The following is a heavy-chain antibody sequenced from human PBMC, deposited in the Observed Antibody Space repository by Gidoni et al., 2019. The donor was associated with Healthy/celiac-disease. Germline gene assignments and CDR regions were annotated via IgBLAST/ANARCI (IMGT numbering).Heavy chain of an antibody. CDR2: IYSGGST. CDR1: GFTSRRNY. D-gene: IGHD1-26*01. Sequence: VRLVESGGGLIQPGGSLRLPCAASGFTSRRNYMCWVRQAPGKGLEWVSVIYSGGSTYYADSVKGRFTISRDNSKNTLYLQMNSLRAEDTAVYYCARGIVIVGANGDAFDIWGQGTMVTVSS. J-gene: IGHJ3*02. V-gene: IGHV3-53*01. CDR3: ARGIVIVGANGDAFDI.